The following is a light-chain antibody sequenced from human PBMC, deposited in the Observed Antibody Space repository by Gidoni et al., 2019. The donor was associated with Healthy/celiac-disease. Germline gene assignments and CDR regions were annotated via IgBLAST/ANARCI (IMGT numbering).Light chain of an antibody. CDR2: KAS. V-gene: IGKV1-5*03. CDR1: QSLNRW. J-gene: IGKJ1*01. CDR3: QQYNSYSRT. Sequence: IQMTQSPATLSASVGDRVTMTCRASQSLNRWLAWYQQKPGKAPKLLIHKASSLESGVPSRFSGSGSGTEFSLTISGLQPDDCATYYCQQYNSYSRTFGQGTTVEMK.